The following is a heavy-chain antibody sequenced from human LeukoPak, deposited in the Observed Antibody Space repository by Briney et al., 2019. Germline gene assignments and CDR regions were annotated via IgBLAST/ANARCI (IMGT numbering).Heavy chain of an antibody. J-gene: IGHJ4*02. D-gene: IGHD1-26*01. Sequence: GGSLRLSCAAFELTFSNYWMHWVRQAPGKGLVWVSRINTDGGTTSYADSVKGRFTISRDNAKNTLYLEMNSLGAEDTAVYYCARGPAANSGNYYVGDYWGQGTLVTVSS. CDR2: INTDGGTT. CDR1: ELTFSNYW. CDR3: ARGPAANSGNYYVGDY. V-gene: IGHV3-74*01.